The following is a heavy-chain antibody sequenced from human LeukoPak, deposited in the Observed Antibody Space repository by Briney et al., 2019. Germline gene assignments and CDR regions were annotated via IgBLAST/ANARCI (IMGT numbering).Heavy chain of an antibody. V-gene: IGHV4-30-2*01. J-gene: IGHJ3*02. CDR1: GGSISSGGYY. Sequence: SETLSLTCTVSGGSISSGGYYWSWIRQPPGKGLEWIGYIYHSGSTYYNPSLKSRVTISVDRSKNQFSLKLSSVTAADTAVYYCARDTNAITKDAFDIWGQGTMVTVSS. CDR2: IYHSGST. D-gene: IGHD2-8*01. CDR3: ARDTNAITKDAFDI.